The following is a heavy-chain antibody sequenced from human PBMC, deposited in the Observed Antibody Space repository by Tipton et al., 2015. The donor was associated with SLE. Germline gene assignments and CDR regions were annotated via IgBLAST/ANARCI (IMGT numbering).Heavy chain of an antibody. Sequence: LRLSCTVSGGSVSSGSYYWSWIRQPPGKGLEWIGYIYSSGSTKYNPSLKSRVTISADTSKNQFSLKLSSVTAADTAVYYCASGGYSSVTDYWGQGTLVTVSS. CDR1: GGSVSSGSYY. CDR3: ASGGYSSVTDY. D-gene: IGHD6-19*01. CDR2: IYSSGST. V-gene: IGHV4-61*01. J-gene: IGHJ4*02.